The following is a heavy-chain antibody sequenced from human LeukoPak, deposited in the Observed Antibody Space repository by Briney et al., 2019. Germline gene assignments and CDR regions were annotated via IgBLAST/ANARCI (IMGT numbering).Heavy chain of an antibody. CDR1: GFTFRTYW. D-gene: IGHD5-18*01. J-gene: IGHJ6*02. Sequence: GGSLRLSCTASGFTFRTYWMNWVRQAPGKGLEWISYISSSSSVYYADSVKGRFTISRDNTKNSLYLQMSSLRDDDTAVYYCARSSLLHSNAMDVWGQGTTVTVSS. CDR3: ARSSLLHSNAMDV. CDR2: ISSSSSV. V-gene: IGHV3-48*02.